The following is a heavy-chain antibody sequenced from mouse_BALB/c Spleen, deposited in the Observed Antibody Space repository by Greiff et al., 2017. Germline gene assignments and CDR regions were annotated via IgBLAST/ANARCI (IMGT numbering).Heavy chain of an antibody. J-gene: IGHJ2*01. CDR2: INPSTGYT. CDR1: GYTFTSYW. CDR3: ARSLRP. V-gene: IGHV1-7*01. Sequence: VQLQQPGAELAKPGASVKMSCKASGYTFTSYWMHWVKQRPGQGLEWIGYINPSTGYTEYNQKFKDKATLTADKSSSTAYMQLSSLTSEDSAVYYCARSLRPWGQGTTLTVSS.